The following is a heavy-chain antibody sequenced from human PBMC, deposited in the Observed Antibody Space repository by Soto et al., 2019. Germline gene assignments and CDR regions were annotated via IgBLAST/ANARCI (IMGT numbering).Heavy chain of an antibody. J-gene: IGHJ4*02. D-gene: IGHD5-12*01. CDR3: ARGRIVATILDY. CDR2: INHSGST. V-gene: IGHV4-34*01. Sequence: SETLSLTCAVYGGSFSGYYWSWIRQPPGKGLGWIGEINHSGSTNYNPSLKSRVTISVDTSKNQFSLKLSSVTAADTAVYYCARGRIVATILDYWGQGTRVTVSS. CDR1: GGSFSGYY.